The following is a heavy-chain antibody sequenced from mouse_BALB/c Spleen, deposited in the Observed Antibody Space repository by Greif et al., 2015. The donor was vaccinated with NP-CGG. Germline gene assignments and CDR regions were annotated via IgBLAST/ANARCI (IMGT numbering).Heavy chain of an antibody. CDR2: INPSTGYT. V-gene: IGHV1-7*01. CDR3: ARRDGNYYLDY. Sequence: QVQLQQSGAELAKPGASVKMSCKASGYTFTSYWMHWVKQRPGQGLEWIGYINPSTGYTEYNQKFKDKATLTADKSSSTAYMQLSSQTTEDSAVYYCARRDGNYYLDYWGQGTTLPVSS. D-gene: IGHD2-1*01. CDR1: GYTFTSYW. J-gene: IGHJ2*01.